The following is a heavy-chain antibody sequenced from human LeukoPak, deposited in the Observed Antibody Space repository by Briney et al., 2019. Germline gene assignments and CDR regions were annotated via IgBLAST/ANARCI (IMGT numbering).Heavy chain of an antibody. CDR3: AKDAQRGFDYSNSLDN. Sequence: PGRSLTLSCATSGFTFSHYGMHWVRQAPGKGLEWVAVIWSDGTNRYYGDPVKGRFTISRDNTQRTVYLQMNSLRAEDTAVYYCAKDAQRGFDYSNSLDNWGQGTLVTVSS. V-gene: IGHV3-33*06. CDR2: IWSDGTNR. D-gene: IGHD4-11*01. CDR1: GFTFSHYG. J-gene: IGHJ4*02.